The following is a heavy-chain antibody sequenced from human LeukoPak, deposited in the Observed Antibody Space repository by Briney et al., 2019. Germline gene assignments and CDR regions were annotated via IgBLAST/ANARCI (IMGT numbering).Heavy chain of an antibody. CDR1: GGSISSYY. CDR3: ARVFAGSGREGDY. J-gene: IGHJ4*02. V-gene: IGHV4-59*01. CDR2: IYYSGST. D-gene: IGHD3-10*01. Sequence: SETLSLTCTVPGGSISSYYWSWIRQPPGKGLEWIGYIYYSGSTNYNPSLKSRVTISVDTSKNQFSLKLSSVTAADTAVYYCARVFAGSGREGDYWGQGTLVTVSS.